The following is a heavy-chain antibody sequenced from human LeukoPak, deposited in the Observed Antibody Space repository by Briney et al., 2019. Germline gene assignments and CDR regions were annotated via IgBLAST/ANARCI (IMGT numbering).Heavy chain of an antibody. CDR3: AREPPQYDILTGYSTPLFDY. Sequence: SETLSLTCTVSGGSISSYYWSWIRQPPGRGLEWIGYIYYSGSTNYNPSLKSRVTISLDTSKNQFSLKMSSVTAADTAVYYCAREPPQYDILTGYSTPLFDYWGQGTLVTVSS. CDR1: GGSISSYY. J-gene: IGHJ4*02. D-gene: IGHD3-9*01. V-gene: IGHV4-59*01. CDR2: IYYSGST.